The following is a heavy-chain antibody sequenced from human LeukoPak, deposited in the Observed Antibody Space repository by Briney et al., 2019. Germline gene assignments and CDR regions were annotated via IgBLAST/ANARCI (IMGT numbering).Heavy chain of an antibody. CDR2: IYYSGST. D-gene: IGHD3-10*01. V-gene: IGHV4-61*01. Sequence: PSETLSLTCTVSGGSVSSGSYYWSWIRQPPGKGLERIGYIYYSGSTNYNPSLKSRVTISVDTSKNQFSLKLSSVTAADTAVYYCARGRGTMVRGVTHYFDYWGQGTLVTVSS. CDR1: GGSVSSGSYY. J-gene: IGHJ4*02. CDR3: ARGRGTMVRGVTHYFDY.